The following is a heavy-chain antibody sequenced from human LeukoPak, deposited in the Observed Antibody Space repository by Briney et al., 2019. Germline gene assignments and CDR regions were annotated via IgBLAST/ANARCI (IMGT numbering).Heavy chain of an antibody. Sequence: GASVKVSCKASGYTFTSYYMHWVRQAPGQGLEWMGIINPSGGTTTYAQKFQGRVTMTRDTSTSTVYMELRSLRSEDTAVFYCARDPCSGTSCFDYWGQGTLVTVSS. CDR1: GYTFTSYY. V-gene: IGHV1-46*01. D-gene: IGHD2-2*01. CDR2: INPSGGTT. CDR3: ARDPCSGTSCFDY. J-gene: IGHJ4*02.